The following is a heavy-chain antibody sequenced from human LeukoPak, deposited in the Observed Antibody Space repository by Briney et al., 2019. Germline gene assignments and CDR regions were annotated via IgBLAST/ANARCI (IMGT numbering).Heavy chain of an antibody. CDR1: GYTLAELS. D-gene: IGHD4-17*01. J-gene: IGHJ5*02. CDR3: ATATTVTYNWFDP. Sequence: GASVKVSCKVFGYTLAELSMHWVRQAPGKGLEWMGGFDPEDGETIYAQKFQGRVTMTEDTSTDTAYMELSSLRSEDTAVYYCATATTVTYNWFDPWGQGTLVTVSS. V-gene: IGHV1-24*01. CDR2: FDPEDGET.